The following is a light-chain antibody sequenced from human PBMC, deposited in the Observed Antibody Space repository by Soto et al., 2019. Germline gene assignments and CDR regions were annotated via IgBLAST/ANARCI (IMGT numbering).Light chain of an antibody. V-gene: IGLV3-1*01. J-gene: IGLJ2*01. Sequence: SYELTQPPSVSVSPGQTASITCSGDKLGDKYACWYQQKPGQSPVLVIYQDSKRPSGIPERFSGSNSGNIATLTISGTQAMDEADHYCQAWDSSTAWVFGGGTKLTVL. CDR1: KLGDKY. CDR2: QDS. CDR3: QAWDSSTAWV.